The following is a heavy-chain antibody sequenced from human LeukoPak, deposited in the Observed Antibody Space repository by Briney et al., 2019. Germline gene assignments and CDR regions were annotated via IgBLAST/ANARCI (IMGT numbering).Heavy chain of an antibody. V-gene: IGHV4-59*08. J-gene: IGHJ5*02. Sequence: PSETLSLTCTVSGGSISSYYWSWIRQPPGKGLEWIGYIYYSGSTNYNPSLKSRVTISVDTSKNQFSLKLSSVTAADTAVYYCARQKYQLLFGGYGDNWFDPWGQGTLVTVSS. CDR2: IYYSGST. CDR3: ARQKYQLLFGGYGDNWFDP. CDR1: GGSISSYY. D-gene: IGHD2-2*01.